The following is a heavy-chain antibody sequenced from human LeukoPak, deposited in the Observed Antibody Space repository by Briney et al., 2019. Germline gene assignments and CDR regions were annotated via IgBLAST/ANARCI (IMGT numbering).Heavy chain of an antibody. CDR1: GYTFTSYG. Sequence: ASVKVSCKASGYTFTSYGISWVRQAPGQGLEWVGWISAYNGDTNYAQKLQGRVTMTTDTSTSTAYMELRSLRSDDTAVYYCARDTIFGVVIANAYYYYGMDVWGQGTTVTVSS. CDR3: ARDTIFGVVIANAYYYYGMDV. J-gene: IGHJ6*02. CDR2: ISAYNGDT. D-gene: IGHD3-3*01. V-gene: IGHV1-18*01.